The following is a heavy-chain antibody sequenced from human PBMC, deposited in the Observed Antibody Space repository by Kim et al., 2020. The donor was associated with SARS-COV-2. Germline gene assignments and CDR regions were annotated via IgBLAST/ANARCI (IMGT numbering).Heavy chain of an antibody. CDR1: GFTFSSYE. J-gene: IGHJ6*02. CDR3: ARAKFDWLLYSYGMDV. CDR2: ISSSGSTI. V-gene: IGHV3-48*03. D-gene: IGHD3-9*01. Sequence: GGSLRLSCAASGFTFSSYEMNWVRKAPGTGLERVSYISSSGSTIYYADSVKGRFTISRDNAKNSLYLQMNSLRAEDTAVYYCARAKFDWLLYSYGMDVWGQGTTVTVSS.